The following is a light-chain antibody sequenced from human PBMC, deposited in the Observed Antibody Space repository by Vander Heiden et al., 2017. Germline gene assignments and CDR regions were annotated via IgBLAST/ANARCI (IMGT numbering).Light chain of an antibody. J-gene: IGLJ3*02. V-gene: IGLV1-44*01. CDR2: SND. CDR1: DSNLGRNI. Sequence: QSVLTQPPSASGTPGPRVTISCSGSDSNLGRNIVTSYQQLPRTAPKLVMSSNDQRPSGVPARFSGYKSGTTAALAISGRQSEDEADDYCATWDNSLGAWVFGGGTKLTVL. CDR3: ATWDNSLGAWV.